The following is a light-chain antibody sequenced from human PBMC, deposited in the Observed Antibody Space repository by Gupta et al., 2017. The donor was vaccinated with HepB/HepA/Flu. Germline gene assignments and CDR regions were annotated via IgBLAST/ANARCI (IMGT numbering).Light chain of an antibody. CDR3: NSFTSSSTLV. Sequence: SALTQPASVSGSPGPSITISCTGTSSDVGLYDFVSWYQQHPGRAPKLIIYDVYNRPAGVSDRFSGSKSGNTASLTISGLQAEDEADYYCNSFTSSSTLVFGGGTKVTVL. CDR2: DVY. CDR1: SSDVGLYDF. J-gene: IGLJ2*01. V-gene: IGLV2-14*03.